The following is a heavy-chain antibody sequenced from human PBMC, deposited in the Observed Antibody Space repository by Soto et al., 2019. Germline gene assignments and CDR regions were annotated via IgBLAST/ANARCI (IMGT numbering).Heavy chain of an antibody. D-gene: IGHD3-22*01. CDR2: ISYDGGNK. CDR1: GFTFSSYG. J-gene: IGHJ5*02. CDR3: ARSFETLVLIRAFWFDP. V-gene: IGHV3-30*03. Sequence: QVQLVESGGGVVQPGRSLRLSCAASGFTFSSYGMHWVRQAPGKGLEWVAVISYDGGNKYYRDSVKGRFTISRDNFKNTLSLQMNSLRPEDTAVYYCARSFETLVLIRAFWFDPLGQGTLVTVSS.